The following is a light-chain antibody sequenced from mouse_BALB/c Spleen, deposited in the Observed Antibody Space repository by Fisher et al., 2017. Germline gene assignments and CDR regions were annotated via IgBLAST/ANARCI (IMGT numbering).Light chain of an antibody. CDR2: STS. Sequence: IVLTQSPAIMSASPGEKVTMTCRASSSVSYMHWYQQKSGTSPKLLIYSTSNLASGVPARFSGSGSGTSYSLTISSMEAEDAATYYCQQWSSNPPTFGAGTKLELK. CDR1: SSVSY. CDR3: QQWSSNPPT. V-gene: IGKV4-57*01. J-gene: IGKJ5*01.